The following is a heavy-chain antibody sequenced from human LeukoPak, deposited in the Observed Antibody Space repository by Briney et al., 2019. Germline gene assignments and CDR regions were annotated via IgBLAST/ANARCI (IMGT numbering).Heavy chain of an antibody. CDR1: GFSFSSYT. V-gene: IGHV3-23*01. CDR2: ISGSGSSA. CDR3: ARQSPAFDY. J-gene: IGHJ4*02. Sequence: GGSLRLSCAASGFSFSSYTMSWVRQAPGKGLEWVSSISGSGSSAYYADSVKGRFTISRDNSQNTLYLQMNSLRAEDTAVYYCARQSPAFDYWGQGTLVTVSS.